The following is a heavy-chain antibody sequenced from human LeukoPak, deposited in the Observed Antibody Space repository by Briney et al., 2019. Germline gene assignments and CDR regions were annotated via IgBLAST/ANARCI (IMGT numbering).Heavy chain of an antibody. CDR3: ARDTWPSGYYNSYMDV. J-gene: IGHJ6*03. V-gene: IGHV3-30*02. D-gene: IGHD3-3*01. CDR2: IQYDGSNK. CDR1: GFTFSNYG. Sequence: GGSLRLSCTASGFTFSNYGMHWVRQAPGKGLEWVAFIQYDGSNKYYADSVKGRFTISRDNAKNSLYLQMNSLRAEDTAVYYCARDTWPSGYYNSYMDVWGKGTTVTVSS.